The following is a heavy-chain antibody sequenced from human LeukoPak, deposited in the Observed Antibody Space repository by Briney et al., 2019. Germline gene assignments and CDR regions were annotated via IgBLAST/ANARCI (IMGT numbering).Heavy chain of an antibody. V-gene: IGHV4-4*02. CDR3: ASPRADRSTWYAVDY. J-gene: IGHJ4*02. Sequence: SGTLSLTCAVSGGSISRSNWWSWVRQSPGKGLEWIGEVYDNGSTNYSPSLKSRVTISVDKSKNQFSLKLISVTAADTAVYYCASPRADRSTWYAVDYWGQGTLVTVSS. CDR2: VYDNGST. CDR1: GGSISRSNW. D-gene: IGHD2/OR15-2a*01.